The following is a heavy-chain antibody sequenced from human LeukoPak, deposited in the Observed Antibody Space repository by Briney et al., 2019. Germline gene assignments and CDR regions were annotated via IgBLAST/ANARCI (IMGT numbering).Heavy chain of an antibody. CDR1: GFMFSSYA. D-gene: IGHD1-26*01. CDR3: ARSFSGSYPDFDY. J-gene: IGHJ4*02. CDR2: ISYDGSDP. Sequence: SGGSLRLSCAASGFMFSSYAMHWVRQAPAKGLEGVALISYDGSDPFYADSVKGRFTISRDNSKTTLYLQMNSLRAEDTAVYYCARSFSGSYPDFDYWGQGALVTVSS. V-gene: IGHV3-30*04.